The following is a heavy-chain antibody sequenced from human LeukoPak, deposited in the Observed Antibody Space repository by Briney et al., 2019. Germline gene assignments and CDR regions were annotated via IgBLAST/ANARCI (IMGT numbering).Heavy chain of an antibody. CDR3: ARDDGGYFNDASVI. CDR1: GFTFISYT. CDR2: ITSNTKYL. V-gene: IGHV3-21*01. D-gene: IGHD4-23*01. Sequence: GGSLRLSCAASGFTFISYTMNWVRQAPGKGLEWVSSITSNTKYLFYADSVKGRFTISRDNAKKSLYLQMNSLRAEDTAVYYCARDDGGYFNDASVIWGQGTMVTVSS. J-gene: IGHJ3*02.